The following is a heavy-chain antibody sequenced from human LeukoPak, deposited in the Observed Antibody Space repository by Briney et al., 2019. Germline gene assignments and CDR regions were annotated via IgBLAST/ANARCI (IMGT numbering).Heavy chain of an antibody. Sequence: ASVRVSCKASGYTLTSAHINWVRQAPGQGLEWMGWMNPDTGNRGYAQKMQGRVTMTRDTSIDTAYMDLSSLTSQDTAVHYCARGRGFGELDVWGQGTTVTVSS. V-gene: IGHV1-8*01. J-gene: IGHJ6*02. CDR2: MNPDTGNR. CDR1: GYTLTSAH. D-gene: IGHD3-10*01. CDR3: ARGRGFGELDV.